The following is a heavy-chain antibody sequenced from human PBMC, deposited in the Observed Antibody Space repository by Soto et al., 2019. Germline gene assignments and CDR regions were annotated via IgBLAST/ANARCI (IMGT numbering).Heavy chain of an antibody. J-gene: IGHJ6*03. CDR3: ARSNPYYYYYMDV. Sequence: SETLSLTCTVSGGSISSSSYYWGWIRQPPGKGLEWIGSIYYSGSTYYNPSLKSRVTISVDTSKNQFSLKLSSVTAADTAVYYCARSNPYYYYYMDVWGKGTTVTVSS. V-gene: IGHV4-39*01. CDR1: GGSISSSSYY. CDR2: IYYSGST.